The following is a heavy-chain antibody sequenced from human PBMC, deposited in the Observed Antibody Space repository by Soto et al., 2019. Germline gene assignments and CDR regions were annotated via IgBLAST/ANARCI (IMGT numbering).Heavy chain of an antibody. V-gene: IGHV4-59*01. Sequence: PSETPSLTCSVSGDSISAYYWSWIRQPPGKGLEWIGYFYYTGTNNYNPSLKSRVTMSVDTSKNQFSLKLNSVTAADTAVYYCKRDFVSRSYPQGHAFPIWGQGTMVTVSS. D-gene: IGHD3-16*02. CDR2: FYYTGTN. CDR3: KRDFVSRSYPQGHAFPI. J-gene: IGHJ3*02. CDR1: GDSISAYY.